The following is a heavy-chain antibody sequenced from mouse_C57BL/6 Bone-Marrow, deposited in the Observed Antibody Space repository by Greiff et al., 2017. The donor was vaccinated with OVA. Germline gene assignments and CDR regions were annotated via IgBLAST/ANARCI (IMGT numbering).Heavy chain of an antibody. Sequence: VQRVESGAELARPGASVKLSCKASGYTFTSYGISWVKQRTGQGLEWIGEIYPRSGNTYYNEKFKGKATLTADKSSSTAYMELRSLTSEDSAVYFCARGGVYGLWGQGTLVTVSA. CDR2: IYPRSGNT. D-gene: IGHD1-1*02. V-gene: IGHV1-81*01. CDR3: ARGGVYGL. J-gene: IGHJ3*01. CDR1: GYTFTSYG.